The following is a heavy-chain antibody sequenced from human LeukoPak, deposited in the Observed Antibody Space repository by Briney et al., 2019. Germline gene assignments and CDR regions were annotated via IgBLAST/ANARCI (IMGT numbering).Heavy chain of an antibody. CDR3: AVQWFGPAFDI. Sequence: PSETLSLTCTVSGGSISSPSYYWGWIRQPPGKGLEWIGSIYYSGSTFYNPSLKSRVTISVDTSKNQFSLKLSSVTAADTAVYYCAVQWFGPAFDIWGQGTMVTVSS. V-gene: IGHV4-39*07. CDR2: IYYSGST. CDR1: GGSISSPSYY. D-gene: IGHD3-10*01. J-gene: IGHJ3*02.